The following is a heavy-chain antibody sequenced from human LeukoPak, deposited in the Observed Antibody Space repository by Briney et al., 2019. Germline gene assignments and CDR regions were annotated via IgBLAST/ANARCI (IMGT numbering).Heavy chain of an antibody. V-gene: IGHV3-23*01. CDR1: GFTFSSYA. Sequence: PGGSLRLSCAASGFTFSSYAMSWVRQAPGKGLEWVSAISGSGGSTYYADSMKGRFTISRDNSKNTLYLQMNSLRAEDTAVYYCAKRYCSSTSCYAVGGDYYYMDVWGKGTTVTVSS. CDR3: AKRYCSSTSCYAVGGDYYYMDV. CDR2: ISGSGGST. D-gene: IGHD2-2*01. J-gene: IGHJ6*03.